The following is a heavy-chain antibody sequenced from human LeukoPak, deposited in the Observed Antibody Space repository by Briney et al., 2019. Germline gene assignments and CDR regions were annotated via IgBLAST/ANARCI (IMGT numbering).Heavy chain of an antibody. CDR2: IYHSGST. J-gene: IGHJ4*02. Sequence: SETLSLTCTVSGGSISSGDYYWSWIRQPPGKGLEWIGYIYHSGSTYYNPSLKSRVTISVDRSKNQFSLKLSSVTAADTAVYYCARFAGQPAAIQYYFDYWGQGTLVTVSS. D-gene: IGHD2-2*01. CDR3: ARFAGQPAAIQYYFDY. CDR1: GGSISSGDYY. V-gene: IGHV4-30-2*01.